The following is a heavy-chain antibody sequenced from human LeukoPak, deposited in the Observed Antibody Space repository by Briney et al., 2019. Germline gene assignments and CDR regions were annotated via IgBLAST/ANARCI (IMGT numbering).Heavy chain of an antibody. CDR1: GFTFSSYW. V-gene: IGHV3-7*01. D-gene: IGHD3-3*01. Sequence: GGSLRLSCAASGFTFSSYWMSWVRQAPGKGLEWVANIKQDGSEKYYVDSVKGRFTISRDNAKNSLYLQMNSLRAEDTAVYYCARSSLGDWPYDFWSGYQYYFDYWGQGTLVTVSS. CDR2: IKQDGSEK. J-gene: IGHJ4*02. CDR3: ARSSLGDWPYDFWSGYQYYFDY.